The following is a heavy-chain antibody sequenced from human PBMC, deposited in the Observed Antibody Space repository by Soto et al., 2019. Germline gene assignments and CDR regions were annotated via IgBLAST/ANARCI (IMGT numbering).Heavy chain of an antibody. CDR2: IKQDGSEK. CDR3: ASRYLEYCNSASWSAPYDY. J-gene: IGHJ4*02. D-gene: IGHD6-13*01. Sequence: WGSMRLSCAASGCNFSSYWISWVRQAPGKGLEWVANIKQDGSEKYYVDSVKGRFTISRDNTKKSLYLQMNSLRAEDTAVYYCASRYLEYCNSASWSAPYDYWGQGTLVTVSS. V-gene: IGHV3-7*05. CDR1: GCNFSSYW.